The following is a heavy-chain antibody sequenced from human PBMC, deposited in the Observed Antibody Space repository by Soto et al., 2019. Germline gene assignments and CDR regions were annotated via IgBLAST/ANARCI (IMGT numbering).Heavy chain of an antibody. CDR3: ARGRSSVPDRRGIGYYGLDV. D-gene: IGHD3-3*01. Sequence: QVQLQQWGAEVLKPSETLSLTCVVNGGSFSNYYWTWIRQPPGKGLEWIGEINDSGITASNPSLESRVTISVDMSKNQFSLRVNSVTAADTAVYHCARGRSSVPDRRGIGYYGLDVWGQGTTVTVSS. CDR2: INDSGIT. J-gene: IGHJ6*02. V-gene: IGHV4-34*01. CDR1: GGSFSNYY.